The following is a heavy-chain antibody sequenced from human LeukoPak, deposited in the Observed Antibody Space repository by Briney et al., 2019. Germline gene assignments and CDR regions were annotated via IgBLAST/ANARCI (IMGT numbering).Heavy chain of an antibody. CDR3: ARVRKLLRTFDY. CDR2: INHSGST. J-gene: IGHJ4*02. V-gene: IGHV4-4*02. Sequence: SGTLSLTCTVSGDSINSLDLWSWVRQPPGKGLEWIGEINHSGSTNYNPSLKSRVTISVDTSKNQFSLKLSSVTAADTAVYYCARVRKLLRTFDYWGQGTLVTVSS. CDR1: GDSINSLDL. D-gene: IGHD1-26*01.